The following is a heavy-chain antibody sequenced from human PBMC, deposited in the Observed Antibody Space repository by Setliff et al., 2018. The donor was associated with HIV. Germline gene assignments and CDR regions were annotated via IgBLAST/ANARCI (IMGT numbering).Heavy chain of an antibody. CDR2: INTGNGNT. Sequence: ASVKVSCKASGYTFTRNAMHWVRQAPGQRLEWMGWINTGNGNTKYSQKFQGRVTMTRDMSTSTVYMELSSLRSEDRAMYYCARDFYGTSGYPEGYFQHWGQGTLVTVS. CDR1: GYTFTRNA. V-gene: IGHV1-3*04. CDR3: ARDFYGTSGYPEGYFQH. D-gene: IGHD3-22*01. J-gene: IGHJ1*01.